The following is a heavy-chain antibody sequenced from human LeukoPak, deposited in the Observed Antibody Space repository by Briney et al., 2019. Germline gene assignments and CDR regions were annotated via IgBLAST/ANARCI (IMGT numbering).Heavy chain of an antibody. Sequence: ASVKVSCKASGGTFSSYAISWVRQAPGQGLEWMGRIIPIFGIANYAQKFQGRVTITADKSTSTAYMELCSLRSEDTAVYYCARAGGVAGTSRRIDYWGQGTLVTVSS. V-gene: IGHV1-69*04. CDR3: ARAGGVAGTSRRIDY. CDR2: IIPIFGIA. J-gene: IGHJ4*02. D-gene: IGHD6-19*01. CDR1: GGTFSSYA.